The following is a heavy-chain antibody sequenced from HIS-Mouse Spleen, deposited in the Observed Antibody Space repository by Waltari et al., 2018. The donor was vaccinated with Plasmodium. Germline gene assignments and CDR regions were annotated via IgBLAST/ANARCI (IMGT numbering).Heavy chain of an antibody. CDR1: GGSFSGYY. J-gene: IGHJ2*01. V-gene: IGHV4-34*01. D-gene: IGHD3-3*01. CDR2: INHSGIK. Sequence: QVQLQQWGAGLLKPSETLSLTCAVYGGSFSGYYWSWIRQPPGKGLEWIGEINHSGIKNYHPSLKSRVTISGDTSKNQFSLKLSAVTAADTAVYYCARVTSSGVYWYFDLWGRGTLVTVSS. CDR3: ARVTSSGVYWYFDL.